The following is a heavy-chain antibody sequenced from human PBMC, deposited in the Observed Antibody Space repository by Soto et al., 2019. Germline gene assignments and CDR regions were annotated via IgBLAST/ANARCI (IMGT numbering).Heavy chain of an antibody. Sequence: PGGSLRLSCAASGLTFGYYVMTWVRQTPGKGLEWVSTVGHSGLDTYYADSVKGRFTISSDFSKNTVYLQMNSLRADDTAVYYCAKDRSAPYDAFDIWGQGTLVTVSS. CDR3: AKDRSAPYDAFDI. J-gene: IGHJ3*02. D-gene: IGHD5-12*01. V-gene: IGHV3-23*01. CDR1: GLTFGYYV. CDR2: VGHSGLDT.